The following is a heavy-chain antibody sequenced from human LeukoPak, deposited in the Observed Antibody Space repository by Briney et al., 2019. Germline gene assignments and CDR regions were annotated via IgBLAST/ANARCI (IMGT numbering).Heavy chain of an antibody. CDR3: ALSLVTIFGVVIPFDY. J-gene: IGHJ4*02. V-gene: IGHV4-34*01. Sequence: SETLSLTCAVYGGSFSGYYWSWIRQPPGKGLEWIGEINHSGSTNYNPSLKSRVTISVDTSKNQFSLKLSSVTAADTAVYYCALSLVTIFGVVIPFDYWGQGNLVTVSS. CDR1: GGSFSGYY. CDR2: INHSGST. D-gene: IGHD3-3*01.